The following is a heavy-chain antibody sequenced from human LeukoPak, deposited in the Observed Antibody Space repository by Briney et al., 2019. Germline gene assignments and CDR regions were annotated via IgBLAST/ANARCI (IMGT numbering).Heavy chain of an antibody. CDR2: MNPNSGNT. D-gene: IGHD3-10*01. CDR3: ASRSITMVRGVIITFNWFDP. V-gene: IGHV1-8*01. CDR1: GYTFTSYD. J-gene: IGHJ5*02. Sequence: ASVKVSCKASGYTFTSYDINWVRQATGQGLEWMGWMNPNSGNTGYAQKFQGRVTMTRNTSISTAYMELSSLRSGDTAVYYCASRSITMVRGVIITFNWFDPWGQGTLVTVSS.